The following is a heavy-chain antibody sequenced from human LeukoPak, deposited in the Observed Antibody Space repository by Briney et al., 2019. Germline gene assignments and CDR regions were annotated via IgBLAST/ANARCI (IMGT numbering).Heavy chain of an antibody. Sequence: PSQTLSLTCAVYGGSVSGYYWSWIRQSPGKVPKWIGEINHSGRTNYNQSLKSRVTISVDTSKNQFSLKLSSVTAADTAVYYCARPYSSGWYIYGYWGQGTLVTVSS. CDR1: GGSVSGYY. V-gene: IGHV4-34*01. CDR2: INHSGRT. J-gene: IGHJ4*02. D-gene: IGHD6-19*01. CDR3: ARPYSSGWYIYGY.